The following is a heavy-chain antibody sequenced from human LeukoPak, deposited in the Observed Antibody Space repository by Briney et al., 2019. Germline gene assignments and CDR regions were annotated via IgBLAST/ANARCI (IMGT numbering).Heavy chain of an antibody. CDR1: GGSISSYY. D-gene: IGHD6-19*01. V-gene: IGHV4-59*01. CDR2: IYYSGST. J-gene: IGHJ4*02. CDR3: AREAPVAGPTFDY. Sequence: SETLSLTCTVSGGSISSYYWSWIRQPPGKGLEWIGYIYYSGSTNYNPSLKSRVTISVDTSKNQFSLKLSSVTAADTAVYYCAREAPVAGPTFDYWGQGTPVTVSS.